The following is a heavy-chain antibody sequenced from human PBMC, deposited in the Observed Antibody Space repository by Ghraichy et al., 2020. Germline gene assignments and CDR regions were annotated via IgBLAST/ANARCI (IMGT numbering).Heavy chain of an antibody. D-gene: IGHD2-2*01. CDR3: ARARVGYCSSTSCYYYYDYMDV. Sequence: PLHGIKWIGYIYYSGSTYYNPSLKSRVTISVDTSKNQFSLTLSSVTAADTAVYYCARARVGYCSSTSCYYYYDYMDVWGKGTTVTVS. J-gene: IGHJ6*03. CDR2: IYYSGST. V-gene: IGHV4-31*02.